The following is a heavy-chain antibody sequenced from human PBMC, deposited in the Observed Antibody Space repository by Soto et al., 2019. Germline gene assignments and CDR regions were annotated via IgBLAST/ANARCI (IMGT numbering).Heavy chain of an antibody. CDR2: ISSRSDI. CDR1: GFTFSTYS. CDR3: AREYTAWPLAYGLDV. V-gene: IGHV3-21*01. Sequence: GGSLRLSCVGSGFTFSTYSINWGRQAPGKGLEWVSSISSRSDIYYADSVKGRFTISRDNAKNSVSLQMNSLRAEDTAVYYCAREYTAWPLAYGLDVWGQGTTVTVSS. D-gene: IGHD2-2*02. J-gene: IGHJ6*02.